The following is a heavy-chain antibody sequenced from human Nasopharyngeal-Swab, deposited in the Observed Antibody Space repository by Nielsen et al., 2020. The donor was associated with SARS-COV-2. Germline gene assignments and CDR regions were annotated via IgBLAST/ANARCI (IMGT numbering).Heavy chain of an antibody. V-gene: IGHV1-2*04. CDR1: GYTFMDFK. CDR3: ARLGAAGDFDY. Sequence: ASVKVFCKASGYTFMDFKMHWVRQAPGQGLEWMGWINPDTGGTTYAQRFQGWVTMTRDTSISTFYMDLNRLKSDDMAVYYCARLGAAGDFDYWGQGTLVTVSA. CDR2: INPDTGGT. D-gene: IGHD6-13*01. J-gene: IGHJ4*02.